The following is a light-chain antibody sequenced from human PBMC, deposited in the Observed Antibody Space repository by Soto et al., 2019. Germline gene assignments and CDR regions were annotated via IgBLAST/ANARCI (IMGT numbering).Light chain of an antibody. V-gene: IGKV1-5*03. Sequence: EIRLSQSPATLSSSVGDRVTITCRASQSINGWLAWYQQKPGQAPNLLIYKASTLESGVPSRFSGSGSGTEFTLTVSSLQPDDVVTYYCQQYHYFPRTFGQGTKVDI. J-gene: IGKJ1*01. CDR2: KAS. CDR1: QSINGW. CDR3: QQYHYFPRT.